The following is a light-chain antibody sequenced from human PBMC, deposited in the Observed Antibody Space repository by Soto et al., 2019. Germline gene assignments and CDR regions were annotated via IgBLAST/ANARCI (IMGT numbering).Light chain of an antibody. J-gene: IGLJ1*01. CDR2: DVT. CDR1: SSDVGAYNY. CDR3: TSYTSTRTYV. V-gene: IGLV2-14*01. Sequence: QSVLTQPASVSGPPGQSITISCTGTSSDVGAYNYVSWYQHHPGKAPRLVIYDVTNRPSGISDRFSGSKSGNTASLTISGLLGEDEADYYCTSYTSTRTYVFGTG.